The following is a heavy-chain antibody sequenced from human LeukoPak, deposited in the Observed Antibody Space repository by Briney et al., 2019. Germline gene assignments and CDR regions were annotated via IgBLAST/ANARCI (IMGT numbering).Heavy chain of an antibody. D-gene: IGHD3-10*01. J-gene: IGHJ6*02. Sequence: AGGSLRLSCAASGFTVSSNYMSWVRQAPGKGLEWVANIKQDGSEKYYVDSVKGRFTISRDNAKNSLYLQMNSLRAEDTAVYYCARDQFVSWFGELSYYYYYGMDVWGQGTTVTVSS. CDR3: ARDQFVSWFGELSYYYYYGMDV. CDR2: IKQDGSEK. V-gene: IGHV3-7*01. CDR1: GFTVSSNY.